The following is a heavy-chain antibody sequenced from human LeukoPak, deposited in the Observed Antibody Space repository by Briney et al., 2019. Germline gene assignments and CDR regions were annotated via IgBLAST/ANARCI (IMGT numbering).Heavy chain of an antibody. CDR2: LYYSGST. J-gene: IGHJ4*01. V-gene: IGHV4-61*01. Sequence: PSETLSLTCTVSGGSVSSGSYYWSWIRQPPGKGPEWIGYLYYSGSTNYNPSLKSRVTISLDTSKNQFSLKLRSVTAADTAVYYCARGGGAPTFDYWGQGTLVTVSS. CDR3: ARGGGAPTFDY. CDR1: GGSVSSGSYY. D-gene: IGHD1-26*01.